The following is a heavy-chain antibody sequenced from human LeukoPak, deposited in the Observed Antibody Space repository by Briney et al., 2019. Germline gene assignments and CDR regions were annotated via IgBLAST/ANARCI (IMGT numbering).Heavy chain of an antibody. CDR1: GYSINNGYY. CDR3: AKSNGYGLIDI. Sequence: KPSETLSLTCTVSGYSINNGYYWGWVRQPPGKALEWVGNIFYSGSTYYSPSLKRRVTISLDTSRNQFSLKLNSVTAADTAVYYCAKSNGYGLIDIWGQGTMVTVSS. V-gene: IGHV4-38-2*02. CDR2: IFYSGST. J-gene: IGHJ3*02. D-gene: IGHD3-22*01.